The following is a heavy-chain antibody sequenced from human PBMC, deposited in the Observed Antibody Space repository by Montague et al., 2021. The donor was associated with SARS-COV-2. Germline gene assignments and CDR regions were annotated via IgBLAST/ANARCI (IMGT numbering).Heavy chain of an antibody. Sequence: SETLSLTCSVSGDSISRYYWSWIRQSDGKGLEWLGRIYTGGYVNYNPSLQSRVSMSVGTSKSQVSLNVTSVTAADTAVYYCARAIWHLDVWGRGILVTVSS. J-gene: IGHJ2*01. V-gene: IGHV4-4*07. CDR1: GDSISRYY. CDR3: ARAIWHLDV. CDR2: IYTGGYV.